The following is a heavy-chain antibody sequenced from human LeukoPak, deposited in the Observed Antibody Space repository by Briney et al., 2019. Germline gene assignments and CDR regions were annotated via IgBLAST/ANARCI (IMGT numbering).Heavy chain of an antibody. V-gene: IGHV3-15*01. CDR2: IKSKVDGGTT. CDR3: ATGGYFLDY. J-gene: IGHJ4*02. D-gene: IGHD2-15*01. Sequence: GGSLRLSCAGSGFTFSNAWMNWVRQAPGKGLEWVGRIKSKVDGGTTDYTVPVKDRFTISRDDSKNTVYLQMNGLKTEDTAVYYCATGGYFLDYWGQGTLVTVSS. CDR1: GFTFSNAW.